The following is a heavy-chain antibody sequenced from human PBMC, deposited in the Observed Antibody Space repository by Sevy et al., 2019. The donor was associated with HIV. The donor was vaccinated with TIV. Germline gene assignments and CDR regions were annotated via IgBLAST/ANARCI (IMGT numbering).Heavy chain of an antibody. CDR3: ARDGMVRGVTGDYHYYGMDV. J-gene: IGHJ6*02. D-gene: IGHD3-10*01. CDR2: IYTSGST. CDR1: GGSISSYY. Sequence: SETLSLTCTVSGGSISSYYWSWIRQPAGKGLEWIGRIYTSGSTNYNPSLKSRVTMSVDTSKNQFSLKLSSVTAADTAVYYCARDGMVRGVTGDYHYYGMDVRGQGTTVTVSS. V-gene: IGHV4-4*07.